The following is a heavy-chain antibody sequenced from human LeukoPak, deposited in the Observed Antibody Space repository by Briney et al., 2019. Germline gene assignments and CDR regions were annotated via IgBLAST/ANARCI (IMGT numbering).Heavy chain of an antibody. CDR3: ARFPQGGFNYFDY. CDR2: LYYSGGT. CDR1: GGSISSYY. J-gene: IGHJ4*02. V-gene: IGHV4-59*01. D-gene: IGHD5-24*01. Sequence: PSETLSLTRTVSGGSISSYYWRWIRQPPGKGLEWIGYLYYSGGTNYNPSLKSRVTISVDTSKNLFSLRLNSVATADTAVYYCARFPQGGFNYFDYWGQGALVTVSS.